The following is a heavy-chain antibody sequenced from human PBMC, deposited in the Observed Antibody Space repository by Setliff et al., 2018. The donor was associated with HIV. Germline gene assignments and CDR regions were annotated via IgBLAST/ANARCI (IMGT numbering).Heavy chain of an antibody. D-gene: IGHD2-15*01. Sequence: TSETLSLTCTVSGGSISSNSYYWGWIRQPAGKRLEWIGRIYSTGIPTYNPSLSSRVTISVDTSKNQFSLKLTSVTAADTAFYYCARVSRLHPFDPWGQGVLVTVSS. CDR3: ARVSRLHPFDP. CDR2: IYSTGIP. J-gene: IGHJ5*02. CDR1: GGSISSNSYY. V-gene: IGHV4-61*02.